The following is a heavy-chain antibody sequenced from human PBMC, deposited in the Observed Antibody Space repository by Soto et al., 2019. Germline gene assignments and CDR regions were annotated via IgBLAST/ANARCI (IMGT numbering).Heavy chain of an antibody. Sequence: PVGSLRLSCAVSGFTFSSSWMSWVRQAPGKGLEWVANIKEDGSEKDYVDPVKGRFTITRDNAKNSLYLQMNNLRAEDTAVYLCTRKRFGMDGWGQGTKVTVSS. J-gene: IGHJ6*02. CDR2: IKEDGSEK. V-gene: IGHV3-7*03. CDR3: TRKRFGMDG. CDR1: GFTFSSSW.